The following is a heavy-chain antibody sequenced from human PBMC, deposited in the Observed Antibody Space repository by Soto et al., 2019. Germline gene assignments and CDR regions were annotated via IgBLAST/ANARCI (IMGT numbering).Heavy chain of an antibody. V-gene: IGHV1-2*02. J-gene: IGHJ4*02. CDR1: GYTFTGYY. Sequence: ASVKVSCKASGYTFTGYYMHWVRQAPGQGLEWMGWINPNSGGTNYAQKFQGRVTMTRDTSISTAYMELSRLRSDDTAVYYCAGVFPPPYYGGNSDYFDYWGQGTLVTVSS. D-gene: IGHD4-17*01. CDR3: AGVFPPPYYGGNSDYFDY. CDR2: INPNSGGT.